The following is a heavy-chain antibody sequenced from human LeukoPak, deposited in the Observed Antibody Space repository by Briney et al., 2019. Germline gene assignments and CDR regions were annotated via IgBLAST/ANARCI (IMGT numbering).Heavy chain of an antibody. CDR1: GFTFSSYA. D-gene: IGHD3-22*01. V-gene: IGHV3-23*01. CDR3: AKDQKNYYDNTGLDY. J-gene: IGHJ4*02. Sequence: GGSLRLSCAASGFTFSSYAMSWVRQAPGKGLEWVSAISGSGGSTYYADSVKGRFTISRDNSKYTLSLQMNSLRAEEPAVYYCAKDQKNYYDNTGLDYWGQGTLVTVSS. CDR2: ISGSGGST.